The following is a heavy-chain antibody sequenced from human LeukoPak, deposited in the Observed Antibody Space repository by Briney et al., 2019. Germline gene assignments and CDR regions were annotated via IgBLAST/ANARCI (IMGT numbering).Heavy chain of an antibody. CDR1: GYSISSGYY. D-gene: IGHD2-2*02. CDR2: IHHSGVT. Sequence: SETLSLTCTVSGYSISSGYYWSWIRQPPGKGLEWIATIHHSGVTYYNPSLKSRVTMSVDTSKNQFSLKLGSVTAAGTAVYYCARYTANTAGCSFDFWGQGALVTVSS. V-gene: IGHV4-38-2*02. J-gene: IGHJ4*02. CDR3: ARYTANTAGCSFDF.